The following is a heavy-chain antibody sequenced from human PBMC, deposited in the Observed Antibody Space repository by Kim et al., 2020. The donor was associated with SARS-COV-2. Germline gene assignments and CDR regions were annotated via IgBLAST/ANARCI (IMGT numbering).Heavy chain of an antibody. D-gene: IGHD1-26*01. J-gene: IGHJ4*02. CDR2: INHSGST. CDR3: ARGREVGATSPTPPSFDY. Sequence: SETLSLTCAVYGGSFSGYYWSWIRQPPGKGLEWIGEINHSGSTNYNPSLKSRVTISVDTSKNQFSLKLSSVTAADTAVYYCARGREVGATSPTPPSFDYWGQGTLVTVSS. CDR1: GGSFSGYY. V-gene: IGHV4-34*01.